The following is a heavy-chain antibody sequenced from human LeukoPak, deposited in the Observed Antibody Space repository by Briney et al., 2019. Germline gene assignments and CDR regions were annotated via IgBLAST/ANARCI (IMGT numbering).Heavy chain of an antibody. CDR2: ISYDGSNK. CDR3: AKVRVDAYVSPNDY. CDR1: GFTFSSYG. V-gene: IGHV3-30*18. Sequence: TGGSLRLSCAASGFTFSSYGMHWVRQAPGMGLEWVAIISYDGSNKYYADSVKGRFTISRDNSRNTLYLQMNGLRAEDTALYYCAKVRVDAYVSPNDYWGQGTLVTVSS. D-gene: IGHD3-16*01. J-gene: IGHJ4*02.